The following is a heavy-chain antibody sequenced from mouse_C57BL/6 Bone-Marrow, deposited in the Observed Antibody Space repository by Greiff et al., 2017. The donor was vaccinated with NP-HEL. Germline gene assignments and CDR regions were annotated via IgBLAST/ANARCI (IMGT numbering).Heavy chain of an antibody. CDR3: ARSDYDLCYFDY. Sequence: EESGPGLVKPSQSLSLTCSVTGYSFTSGYYWYWIRPFPGNKLEWMGYISYDGSNNYNPSLKNRISITRDTSKNQVFLKLNSVTTKDTATYDCARSDYDLCYFDYWGQGTTLTVSS. CDR1: GYSFTSGYY. V-gene: IGHV3-6*01. J-gene: IGHJ2*01. CDR2: ISYDGSN. D-gene: IGHD2-4*01.